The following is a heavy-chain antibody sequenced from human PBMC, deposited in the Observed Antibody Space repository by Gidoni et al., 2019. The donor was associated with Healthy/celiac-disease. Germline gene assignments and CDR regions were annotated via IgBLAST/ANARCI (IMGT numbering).Heavy chain of an antibody. Sequence: VQLLESGGGLVKPGGSLRLSCEASGFTCSSYAKRWVRQAPGKVLGWVSAISGSGGSTYYADSVKGRFTISRDNSKNTLYLQMHSLRAEDTAVYYCAKAAFRSTVTKDYWGQGTLVTVSS. CDR3: AKAAFRSTVTKDY. D-gene: IGHD4-17*01. CDR2: ISGSGGST. CDR1: GFTCSSYA. J-gene: IGHJ4*02. V-gene: IGHV3-23*01.